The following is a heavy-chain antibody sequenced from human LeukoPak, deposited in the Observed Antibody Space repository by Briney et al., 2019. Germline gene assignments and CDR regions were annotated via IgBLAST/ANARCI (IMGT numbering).Heavy chain of an antibody. D-gene: IGHD6-19*01. Sequence: SETLSLTCAVYGGSFSGYYWSWIRQPPGKGLEWIGEINHSGSTNYNPSLKSRVTISVDTSKNQFSLKLSSVTAADTAVYYCASPTSSGWSFFDYWGQGTLVTVSS. CDR2: INHSGST. CDR1: GGSFSGYY. J-gene: IGHJ4*02. CDR3: ASPTSSGWSFFDY. V-gene: IGHV4-34*01.